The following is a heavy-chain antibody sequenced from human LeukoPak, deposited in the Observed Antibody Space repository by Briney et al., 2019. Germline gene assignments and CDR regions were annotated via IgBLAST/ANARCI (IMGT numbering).Heavy chain of an antibody. Sequence: GGSLRLSCAASGFTFSSYWMSWVRQAPGKGLEWVANIKQDGSEKYYVDSVKGRFTISRDNAKNSLYLQTNSLRAEDTAVYYCARESPRYSYGYESYYYYYMDVWGKGTTVTVSS. CDR2: IKQDGSEK. CDR3: ARESPRYSYGYESYYYYYMDV. CDR1: GFTFSSYW. V-gene: IGHV3-7*01. J-gene: IGHJ6*03. D-gene: IGHD5-18*01.